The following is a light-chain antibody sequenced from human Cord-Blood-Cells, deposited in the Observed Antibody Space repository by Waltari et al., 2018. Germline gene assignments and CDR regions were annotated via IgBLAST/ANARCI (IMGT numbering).Light chain of an antibody. CDR2: DAS. Sequence: EIVLTQSTATLSLSPGERATLPCRASQSVSSYLAWYQQKPGQAPRLLIYDASNRATGIPARLSGIGSGTDFTLTISSLEPEDFAVYYCQQRSNWPLTFGGGTKVEIK. CDR3: QQRSNWPLT. V-gene: IGKV3-11*01. J-gene: IGKJ4*01. CDR1: QSVSSY.